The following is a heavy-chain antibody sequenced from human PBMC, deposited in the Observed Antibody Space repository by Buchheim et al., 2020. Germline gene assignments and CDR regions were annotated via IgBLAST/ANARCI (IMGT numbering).Heavy chain of an antibody. CDR1: GGSISSSNW. CDR3: VTGYSYGLWGDY. J-gene: IGHJ4*02. V-gene: IGHV4-4*02. Sequence: QVQLQESGPGLVKPSGTLSLTCAVSGGSISSSNWWSWVRQPPGKGLEGIGEIYHCGSTNYNPSLMSRGTLSVAKVKKQFSLKLSSVTAADAAVYYCVTGYSYGLWGDYWGQGTL. CDR2: IYHCGST. D-gene: IGHD5-18*01.